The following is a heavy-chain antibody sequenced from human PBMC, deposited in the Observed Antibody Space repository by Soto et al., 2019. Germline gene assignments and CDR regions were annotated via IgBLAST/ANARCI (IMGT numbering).Heavy chain of an antibody. J-gene: IGHJ4*02. D-gene: IGHD1-20*01. CDR3: ARGPSLGIFDY. V-gene: IGHV1-69*13. CDR2: IIPIFGTA. Sequence: SVKVSCGASGGTFSSYASSWGQQAPGQGLEWMGGIIPIFGTANYAQKFQGRVTITADESTSTAYMELSSLRSEDTAVYYCARGPSLGIFDYWGQGTLVTVSS. CDR1: GGTFSSYA.